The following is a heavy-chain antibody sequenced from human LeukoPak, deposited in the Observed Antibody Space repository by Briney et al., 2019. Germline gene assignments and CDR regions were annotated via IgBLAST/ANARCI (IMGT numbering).Heavy chain of an antibody. CDR1: GYTFTGYY. Sequence: GASVKVSCKASGYTFTGYYMHWVRQAPGQGLEWMGWINPNSGGTNYAQKFQGRVTMTRDTSISTAYMELSRLRSDDTAVYYCARDVAAVGGEGYFDYWGQGTPVTVSS. J-gene: IGHJ4*02. CDR2: INPNSGGT. V-gene: IGHV1-2*02. D-gene: IGHD3-10*01. CDR3: ARDVAAVGGEGYFDY.